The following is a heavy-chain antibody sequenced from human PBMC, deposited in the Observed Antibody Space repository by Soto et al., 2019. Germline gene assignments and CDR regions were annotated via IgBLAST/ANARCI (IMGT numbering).Heavy chain of an antibody. Sequence: XGSLRLSFAASGFTFGTTDMSWVRQAPGEGLEWVSTIDGSGGITYYADSVKGRFTISRDNSRNTVYLQMNSLRGDDTALYYCVKNSGWFNNWGQGALVTVSS. V-gene: IGHV3-23*01. CDR3: VKNSGWFNN. CDR2: IDGSGGIT. CDR1: GFTFGTTD. J-gene: IGHJ4*02. D-gene: IGHD6-19*01.